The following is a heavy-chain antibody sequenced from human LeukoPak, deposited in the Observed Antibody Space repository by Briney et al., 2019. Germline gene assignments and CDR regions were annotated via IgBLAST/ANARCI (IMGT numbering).Heavy chain of an antibody. CDR2: INTNTGSP. Sequence: ASVKVSCKASGYTFSTYPMNWVRQAPGQGLEWMGWINTNTGSPTYAQGLTGRFVFSLDTSVSTAFLQINSLKAEDTALYYFVRGIDTTVYFNYWGKGTRVTVSS. J-gene: IGHJ4*02. CDR3: VRGIDTTVYFNY. CDR1: GYTFSTYP. V-gene: IGHV7-4-1*02. D-gene: IGHD3-22*01.